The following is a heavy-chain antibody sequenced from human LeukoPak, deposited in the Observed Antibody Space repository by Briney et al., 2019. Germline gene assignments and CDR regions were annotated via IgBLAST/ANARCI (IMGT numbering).Heavy chain of an antibody. D-gene: IGHD5/OR15-5a*01. V-gene: IGHV3-48*04. CDR1: GFTFSSYG. J-gene: IGHJ3*02. CDR3: VRDRNGKSLHDAFDI. CDR2: ISISGQTT. Sequence: GGTLRLSCAASGFTFSSYGMSWVRQAPGKGLEWVSHISISGQTTYYADSVQGRFTISRDNAKNSLYLHMNSLRPEDTALYYCVRDRNGKSLHDAFDIWGQGTMVTVSS.